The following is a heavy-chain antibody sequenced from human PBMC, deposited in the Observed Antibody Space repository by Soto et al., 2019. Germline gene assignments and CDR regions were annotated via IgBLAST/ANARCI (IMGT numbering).Heavy chain of an antibody. J-gene: IGHJ4*02. V-gene: IGHV4-4*07. CDR3: ARESVQQLALDY. D-gene: IGHD6-13*01. Sequence: QVQLQESGPGLVKPSETLSLTCTVSVASISSYYWSWIRQPAGKELEWIGRIYTSGGTNYNPSLKSRVTMSVDTSKNQFSLKLSSVTAADTAVYYCARESVQQLALDYWGQGTLVTVSS. CDR2: IYTSGGT. CDR1: VASISSYY.